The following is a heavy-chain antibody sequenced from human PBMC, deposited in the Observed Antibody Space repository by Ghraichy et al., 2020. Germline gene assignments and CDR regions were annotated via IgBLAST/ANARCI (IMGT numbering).Heavy chain of an antibody. CDR1: GFTFSSYG. V-gene: IGHV3-30*18. Sequence: GGSLRLSCAASGFTFSSYGMHWVRQAPGKGLEWVAVISYDGSNKYYADSVKGRFTISRDNSKNTLYLLMNSLRAEDTAVYYCAKDGDYAKYYYYGMDVWGQGTMVTVSS. J-gene: IGHJ6*02. CDR3: AKDGDYAKYYYYGMDV. D-gene: IGHD4-17*01. CDR2: ISYDGSNK.